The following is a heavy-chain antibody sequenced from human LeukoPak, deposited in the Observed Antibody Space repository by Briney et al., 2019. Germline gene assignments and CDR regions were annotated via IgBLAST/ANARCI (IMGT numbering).Heavy chain of an antibody. CDR1: GYSFTDYY. CDR3: ARDQFVSSIVVVPAAMERNAFDI. J-gene: IGHJ3*02. V-gene: IGHV1-46*01. CDR2: INPSGGST. D-gene: IGHD2-2*01. Sequence: ASVKVSCKASGYSFTDYYIHWVRQAPGQGLEWMGIINPSGGSTSYAQKFQGRVTMTRDMSTSTVYMELSSLRSEDTAVYYCARDQFVSSIVVVPAAMERNAFDIWGQGTMVTVSS.